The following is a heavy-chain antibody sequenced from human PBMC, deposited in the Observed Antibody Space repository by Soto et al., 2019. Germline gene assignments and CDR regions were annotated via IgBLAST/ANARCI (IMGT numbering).Heavy chain of an antibody. CDR2: INPSGGST. CDR1: GYTFTSYY. Sequence: GASVKVSCKASGYTFTSYYMHWVRQAPGQGLEWMGIINPSGGSTSYAQMFQGRVTLTRDTSTSTVYRELSSLRSEDTAVYYCARVPKSYDSSGSHNWFDPWGQGTLVTVSS. CDR3: ARVPKSYDSSGSHNWFDP. V-gene: IGHV1-46*01. J-gene: IGHJ5*02. D-gene: IGHD3-22*01.